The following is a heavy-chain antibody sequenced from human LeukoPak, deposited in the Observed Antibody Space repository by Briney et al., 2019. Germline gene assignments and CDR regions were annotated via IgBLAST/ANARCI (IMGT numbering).Heavy chain of an antibody. V-gene: IGHV3-23*01. CDR2: ISGSGGST. CDR1: GFTFSSYA. D-gene: IGHD1-1*01. J-gene: IGHJ4*02. Sequence: GGSLRLSCAASGFTFSSYAMSWVRQAPGKGLEWVSAISGSGGSTYYADSMKGRFTISRDNSKNTLYLQMNSLRAEDTAVYYCATSRGRTFDYWGQGTLVTVSS. CDR3: ATSRGRTFDY.